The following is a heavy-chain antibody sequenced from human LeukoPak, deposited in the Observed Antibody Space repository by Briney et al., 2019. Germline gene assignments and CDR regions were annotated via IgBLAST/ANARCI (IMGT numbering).Heavy chain of an antibody. D-gene: IGHD5-12*01. Sequence: PGGSLRLSCAASGFTFSSYWMSWVRQAPGKGLEWVANIKQDGSEKYYVDSVKGRFTISRDNAKNSLYLQMNSLRAEDTAVYYCARARGYSGPGDFDYWGQGTLVTVSS. CDR2: IKQDGSEK. CDR3: ARARGYSGPGDFDY. V-gene: IGHV3-7*01. J-gene: IGHJ4*02. CDR1: GFTFSSYW.